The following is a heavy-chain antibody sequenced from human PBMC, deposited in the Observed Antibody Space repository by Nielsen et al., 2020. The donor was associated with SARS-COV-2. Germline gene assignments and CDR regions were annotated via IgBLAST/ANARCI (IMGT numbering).Heavy chain of an antibody. CDR1: GFTFSTYD. J-gene: IGHJ4*02. CDR2: IGGSGIGT. CDR3: AKDESYSYSSSWIDY. Sequence: GESLKISCVVSGFTFSTYDMSWVRQAPGKGLEWVSVIGGSGIGTYYADSVKGRFTISRDNSKNTLYLQMNSLRAEDTAVYYCAKDESYSYSSSWIDYWGQGTLVTVSS. V-gene: IGHV3-23*01. D-gene: IGHD6-13*01.